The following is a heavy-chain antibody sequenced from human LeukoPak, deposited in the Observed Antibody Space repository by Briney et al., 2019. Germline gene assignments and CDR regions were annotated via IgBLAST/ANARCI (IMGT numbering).Heavy chain of an antibody. Sequence: PGGSLRLSCTASGFTFPDYPMNWVRQAPERGLEWVGFIRSKAYGGTTENAASVKGRFTISRDDSKNIAYLQMNSLKTEDTAVYYCCTWDLSGVYWGQGALVTVSS. V-gene: IGHV3-49*04. J-gene: IGHJ4*02. CDR2: IRSKAYGGTT. CDR1: GFTFPDYP. D-gene: IGHD1-26*01. CDR3: CTWDLSGVY.